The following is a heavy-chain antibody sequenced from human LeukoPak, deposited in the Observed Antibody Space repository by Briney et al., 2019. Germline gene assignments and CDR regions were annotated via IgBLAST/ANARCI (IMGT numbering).Heavy chain of an antibody. J-gene: IGHJ4*02. V-gene: IGHV3-30*18. Sequence: PGGSLSLSCAAAGFTFRNYGMYWVRQAPGKGLEWVAVISYDGSTKYYADSVKGRFTISRDNSKHTLYLQMNSLRAEDTAVYYCAKRYSYGDYELGDYYFDYWGQGTLVTVSS. CDR1: GFTFRNYG. D-gene: IGHD4-17*01. CDR3: AKRYSYGDYELGDYYFDY. CDR2: ISYDGSTK.